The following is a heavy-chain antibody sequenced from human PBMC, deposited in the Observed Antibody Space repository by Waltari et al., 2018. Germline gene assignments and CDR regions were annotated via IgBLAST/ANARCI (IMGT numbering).Heavy chain of an antibody. CDR1: GYTFTGYY. CDR3: ARLAYELLWFGELLPRYFDY. Sequence: QVQLVQSGAEVKKPGASVKVSCKASGYTFTGYYMHWVRQAPGQGLEWRGWINPNSGGTNDAQKFQGRVTMTRDTSISTAYMELSRLRSDDTAVYYCARLAYELLWFGELLPRYFDYWGQGTLVTVSS. CDR2: INPNSGGT. J-gene: IGHJ4*02. V-gene: IGHV1-2*02. D-gene: IGHD3-10*01.